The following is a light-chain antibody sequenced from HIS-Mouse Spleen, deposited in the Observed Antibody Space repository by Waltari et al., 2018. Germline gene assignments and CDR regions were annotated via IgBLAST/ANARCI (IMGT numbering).Light chain of an antibody. CDR1: QGISSY. CDR2: AAS. CDR3: QQLNSYPPT. V-gene: IGKV1-9*01. J-gene: IGKJ1*01. Sequence: DIQLTQSPSFLSASVGDRVTITCRASQGISSYLACYQQKPGKAPKPPIYAASTLQSGVPSRFSGSGSGTEFTLTISSLQPEDFATYYCQQLNSYPPTFGQGTKVEIK.